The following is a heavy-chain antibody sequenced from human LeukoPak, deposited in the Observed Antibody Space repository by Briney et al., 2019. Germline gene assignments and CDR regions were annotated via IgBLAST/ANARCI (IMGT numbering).Heavy chain of an antibody. Sequence: PGGSLRLSCVGSGFTITNYWMHWVRQAPGTGLVWVSRIHPDGSITTYADSVKGRFTISRDNAKNTLYLQMNSLRAEDTAVYYCAPQQTYSPYNWFDPWGQGTLATVSS. J-gene: IGHJ5*02. CDR1: GFTITNYW. V-gene: IGHV3-74*03. D-gene: IGHD5-12*01. CDR2: IHPDGSIT. CDR3: APQQTYSPYNWFDP.